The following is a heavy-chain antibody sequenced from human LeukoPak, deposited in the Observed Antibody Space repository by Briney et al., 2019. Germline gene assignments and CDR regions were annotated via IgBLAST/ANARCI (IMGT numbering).Heavy chain of an antibody. D-gene: IGHD3-22*01. V-gene: IGHV1-24*01. J-gene: IGHJ3*02. CDR1: GYTLTELS. CDR2: FDPEDGET. CDR3: ATKITMIVVVAFDI. Sequence: ASVKVSRKASGYTLTELSMHWVRQAPGKGLEWMGGFDPEDGETIYAQKFQGRVTMTEDTSTDTAYMELSSLRSEDTAVYYCATKITMIVVVAFDIWGQGTMVTVSS.